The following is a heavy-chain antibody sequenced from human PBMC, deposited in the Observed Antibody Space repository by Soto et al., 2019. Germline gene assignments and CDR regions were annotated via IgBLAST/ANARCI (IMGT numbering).Heavy chain of an antibody. CDR3: ASLGVGARAGGYFDY. Sequence: KVSCKATGGPFSTYALSWVRHAPGQGLEWMGGIIPIFGTANYAQKFQGRVTITADESTSTAYMELSSLRSEDTAVYYCASLGVGARAGGYFDYWGKGPLVTVSS. J-gene: IGHJ4*02. V-gene: IGHV1-69*01. CDR2: IIPIFGTA. CDR1: GGPFSTYA. D-gene: IGHD1-26*01.